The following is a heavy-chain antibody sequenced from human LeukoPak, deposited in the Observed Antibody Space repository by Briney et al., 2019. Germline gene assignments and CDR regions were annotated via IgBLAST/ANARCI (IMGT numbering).Heavy chain of an antibody. CDR1: GYTFTGYY. D-gene: IGHD6-13*01. V-gene: IGHV1-2*02. CDR2: INPNSGGT. CDR3: AREQQLASN. J-gene: IGHJ4*02. Sequence: ASVKVSCKASGYTFTGYYIYWVRQAPGQGLEWMGWINPNSGGTNYAQKFQGRVTMTREVSISTAYMELSRLRSDDTAVYYCAREQQLASNWGQGTLVTVSS.